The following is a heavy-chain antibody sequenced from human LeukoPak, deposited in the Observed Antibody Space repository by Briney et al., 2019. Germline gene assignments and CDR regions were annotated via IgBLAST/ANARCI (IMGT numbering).Heavy chain of an antibody. CDR2: INPNSGGT. CDR1: GYTFTGYY. V-gene: IGHV1-2*02. CDR3: ARRAVYYYYGMDV. J-gene: IGHJ6*02. D-gene: IGHD6-25*01. Sequence: ASVKVSCKASGYTFTGYYMHWVRQAPGQGLEWMGWINPNSGGTTYAQKFQGRVTMTRDTSISTAYMEVSRLKSDDTAVYYCARRAVYYYYGMDVWGQGSTVTVSS.